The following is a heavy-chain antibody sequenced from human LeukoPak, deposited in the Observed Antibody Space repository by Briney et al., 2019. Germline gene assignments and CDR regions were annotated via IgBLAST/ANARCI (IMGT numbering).Heavy chain of an antibody. J-gene: IGHJ4*02. CDR1: GFTFSSYA. Sequence: PGGSLRLSCAASGFTFSSYAMSWVRQAPGKGLEWVSAISGSGGSTYYADSVKGRFTISRDNSKNTLYLQMNSLRAEDTAVYYCAKVSGYSSGWYLGYFDYWGQGTLVTVSS. CDR2: ISGSGGST. CDR3: AKVSGYSSGWYLGYFDY. D-gene: IGHD6-19*01. V-gene: IGHV3-23*01.